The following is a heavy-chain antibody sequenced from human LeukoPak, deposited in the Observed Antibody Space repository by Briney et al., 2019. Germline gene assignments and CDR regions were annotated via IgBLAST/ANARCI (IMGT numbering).Heavy chain of an antibody. CDR3: ASRKNVSYFHSSDY. CDR1: GGSVSSGSYY. CDR2: IYYRGST. J-gene: IGHJ4*02. D-gene: IGHD1-26*01. V-gene: IGHV4-61*01. Sequence: SETLSLTCTVSGGSVSSGSYYWSWIRQPPGKGLEWIGYIYYRGSTNYNPSLKSRVTISVDTSKNQFSLKLSSVTAADTAVYYCASRKNVSYFHSSDYWGQGTLVTVSS.